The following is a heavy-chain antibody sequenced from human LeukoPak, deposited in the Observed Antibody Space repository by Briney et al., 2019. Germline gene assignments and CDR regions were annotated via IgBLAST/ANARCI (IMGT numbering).Heavy chain of an antibody. D-gene: IGHD6-13*01. Sequence: PGGSLRPSCAASGFTFSSYGMHWVRQAPGKGLEWVAVISYDGSNKYYADSVKGRFTISRDNSKNTLYLQMNSLRAEDTAVYYCAKETRSSWRGTYFDYWGQGTLVTVSS. CDR2: ISYDGSNK. CDR1: GFTFSSYG. CDR3: AKETRSSWRGTYFDY. J-gene: IGHJ4*02. V-gene: IGHV3-30*18.